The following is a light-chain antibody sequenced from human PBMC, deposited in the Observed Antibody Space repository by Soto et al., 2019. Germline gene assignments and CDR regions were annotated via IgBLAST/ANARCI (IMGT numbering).Light chain of an antibody. J-gene: IGKJ2*01. Sequence: DIQMTQSPSSLSASVGDRVTITCRASQSISNFLTWYQQKPGKAPNLLIYGASSLQSGVPSRFSGSGAGTEFTLTISSLQSEDFAVYYCQQYNNWPLYTFGQGTKLEIK. CDR2: GAS. CDR1: QSISNF. V-gene: IGKV1-39*01. CDR3: QQYNNWPLYT.